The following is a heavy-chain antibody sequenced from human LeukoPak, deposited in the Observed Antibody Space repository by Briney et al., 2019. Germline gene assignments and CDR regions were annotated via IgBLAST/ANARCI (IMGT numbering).Heavy chain of an antibody. D-gene: IGHD3-3*01. J-gene: IGHJ5*02. CDR1: GFTFSSYE. CDR2: INSKSTNT. CDR3: ARRQHYDSWTGNFGRWFDP. Sequence: PGGSLRLSCAASGFTFSSYEMNWVRQAPGKGLEGVSYINSKSTNTHYADSVKGRFTISRDNAQNSLYLQMNSLRAEDTAVYYCARRQHYDSWTGNFGRWFDPWGQGTEVTVSS. V-gene: IGHV3-48*03.